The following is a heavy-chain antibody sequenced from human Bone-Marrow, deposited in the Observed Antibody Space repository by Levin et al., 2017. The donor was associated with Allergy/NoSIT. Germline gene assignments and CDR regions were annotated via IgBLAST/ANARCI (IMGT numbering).Heavy chain of an antibody. CDR3: ARDLAWDVVGGRLDS. CDR1: GYTFTSYY. CDR2: INPSGGST. V-gene: IGHV1-46*01. D-gene: IGHD1-26*01. Sequence: GESLKISCKTSGYTFTSYYIHWVRQAPGQGLEWMGRINPSGGSTTYAQKFQGRVIMTRDTSTTTVDMELSSLRSEDTAVYYCARDLAWDVVGGRLDSWGQGSLVTVSS. J-gene: IGHJ4*02.